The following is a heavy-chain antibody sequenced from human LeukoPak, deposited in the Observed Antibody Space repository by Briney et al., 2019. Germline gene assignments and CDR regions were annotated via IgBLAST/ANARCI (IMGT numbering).Heavy chain of an antibody. CDR1: GITLSGYW. CDR3: TRSLMD. V-gene: IGHV3-74*01. J-gene: IGHJ4*02. CDR2: INFDGSDT. D-gene: IGHD3-16*01. Sequence: GGSLRLSCAASGITLSGYWMHWVRQAPGKGLVWVTRINFDGSDTSYADFVKGRFTISRDNAKNTLFLQTNSLRAEDTAVYYCTRSLMDWGQGIRVTVSS.